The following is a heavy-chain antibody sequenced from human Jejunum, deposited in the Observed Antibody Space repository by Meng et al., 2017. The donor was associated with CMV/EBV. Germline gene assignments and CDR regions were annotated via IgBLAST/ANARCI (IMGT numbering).Heavy chain of an antibody. Sequence: ASEYPFTDSYVHWVRQAPGQGLEWLGYLNPYTGDTNYAQKFQGRVSMTRDTPTNTAYMELTRLRSDDTALYYCAKDAGSFLDYYFDFWGQGTLVTVSS. J-gene: IGHJ4*02. CDR1: EYPFTDSY. CDR2: LNPYTGDT. D-gene: IGHD3-10*01. CDR3: AKDAGSFLDYYFDF. V-gene: IGHV1-2*02.